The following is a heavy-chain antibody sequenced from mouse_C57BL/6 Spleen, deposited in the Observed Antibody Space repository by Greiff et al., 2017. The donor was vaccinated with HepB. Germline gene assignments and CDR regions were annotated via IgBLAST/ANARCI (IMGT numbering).Heavy chain of an antibody. CDR3: ARFGVIKTGVRFDY. J-gene: IGHJ2*01. CDR1: GYSFTDYY. CDR2: INPNNGGT. V-gene: IGHV1-26*01. Sequence: EVQLQQSGPELVKPGASVKITCKASGYSFTDYYMNWVKQRHGKSLEWIGDINPNNGGTSYNQKFKSKATLTVDKSSSTAYMEHLSLTSEDSAVYDGARFGVIKTGVRFDYWGQGTTVTVSA. D-gene: IGHD1-1*01.